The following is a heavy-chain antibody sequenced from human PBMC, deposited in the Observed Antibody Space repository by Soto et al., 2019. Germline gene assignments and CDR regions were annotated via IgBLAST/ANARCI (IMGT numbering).Heavy chain of an antibody. Sequence: PGGSLRLSCAASGFTFSNAWMTWVRQVPGKGLEWVGRIKSKTDVGTTDYAAPVKGRFTISRDDSKNTLYLQMNSLKTEDTAVYYCTTALVVLPTASDAFDIWGQGTMVTVSS. CDR2: IKSKTDVGTT. J-gene: IGHJ3*02. D-gene: IGHD2-2*01. CDR3: TTALVVLPTASDAFDI. V-gene: IGHV3-15*01. CDR1: GFTFSNAW.